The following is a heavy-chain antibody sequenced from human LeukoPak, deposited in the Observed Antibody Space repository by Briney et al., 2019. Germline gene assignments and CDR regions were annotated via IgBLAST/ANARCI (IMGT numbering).Heavy chain of an antibody. V-gene: IGHV1-2*02. CDR1: GYMFTAPY. J-gene: IGHJ4*02. CDR2: INPSSGGT. CDR3: ARVGYCTKGVCMNYDY. D-gene: IGHD2-8*01. Sequence: ASVKVSCKASGYMFTAPYIHWMRQAPGQGLEWMGWINPSSGGTRYAQTFQGRITVTRDTSTSTAYMELSGLRDDDTAVYYCARVGYCTKGVCMNYDYWGQGTLVTVSS.